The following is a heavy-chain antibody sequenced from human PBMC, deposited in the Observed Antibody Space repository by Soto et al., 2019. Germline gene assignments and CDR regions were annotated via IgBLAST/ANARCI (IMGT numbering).Heavy chain of an antibody. CDR3: ARSGGYSGYDHFFDP. Sequence: SETLSLTCTVSGGSRISYGGNWIRQPPGKGLEWIGNIYYSGSANYNPSLKSRVTIVVDTSSNQFSLRLSSVTAADTAVYFCARSGGYSGYDHFFDPWGHGTLVTVSS. J-gene: IGHJ5*02. CDR1: GGSRISYG. V-gene: IGHV4-59*08. D-gene: IGHD5-12*01. CDR2: IYYSGSA.